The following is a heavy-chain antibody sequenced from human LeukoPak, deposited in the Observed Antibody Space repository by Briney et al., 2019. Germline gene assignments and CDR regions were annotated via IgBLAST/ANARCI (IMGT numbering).Heavy chain of an antibody. CDR3: ARAPSGCGGTCAFDS. D-gene: IGHD2-15*01. Sequence: SETLSLTCTVSGDSISGYFWSWIRQPAGKGLEWIGRMHADGDSNYNPSLKSRITLSFDTPENQFSLTLTSVTAADTAVYFCARAPSGCGGTCAFDSWGQGTLVTVSS. V-gene: IGHV4-4*07. CDR1: GDSISGYF. J-gene: IGHJ4*02. CDR2: MHADGDS.